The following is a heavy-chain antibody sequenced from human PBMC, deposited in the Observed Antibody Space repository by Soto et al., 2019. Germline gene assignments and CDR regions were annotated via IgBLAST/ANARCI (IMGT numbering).Heavy chain of an antibody. Sequence: EVQLVESGGGLIQPGGSLRLSCAASGFTFSDHQMNWVRQAPGRGLEWVSVIYSSGTTYYGDSVKGRFTISRDNSKNTLYLQMNSLRTEDTALYHCARAGSPFHSDSTGYWGFDYWGQGTLVTVSS. CDR2: IYSSGTT. J-gene: IGHJ4*02. V-gene: IGHV3-53*01. D-gene: IGHD3-9*01. CDR3: ARAGSPFHSDSTGYWGFDY. CDR1: GFTFSDHQ.